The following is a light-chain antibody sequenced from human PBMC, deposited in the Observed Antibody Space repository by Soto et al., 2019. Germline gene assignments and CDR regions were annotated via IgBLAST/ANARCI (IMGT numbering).Light chain of an antibody. CDR1: QSVVTN. CDR3: QHYNDLPLT. Sequence: KVMTQSPATLSVSPGERVPLSCRASQSVVTNLAWYQQKPGQAPRLLISGAYTRATGIPDRFIGSGSGTEFTLTLTSLQSEDFAVYYCQHYNDLPLTFGQGTKVEIK. V-gene: IGKV3-15*01. CDR2: GAY. J-gene: IGKJ1*01.